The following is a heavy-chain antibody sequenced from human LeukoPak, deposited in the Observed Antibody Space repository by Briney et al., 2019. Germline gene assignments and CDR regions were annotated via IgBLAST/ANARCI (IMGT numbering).Heavy chain of an antibody. CDR3: ARDRRGSFFDY. CDR2: IWYDGNNK. D-gene: IGHD3-10*01. CDR1: GFTFSSYG. V-gene: IGHV3-33*01. Sequence: GGSLRLSCAASGFTFSSYGMHWVRQAPGKGLEWVAAIWYDGNNKYYVDSVRGRFTISRDNSKNTLYLQVNSLRVEDTAVYYCARDRRGSFFDYWGQGTLVTVSS. J-gene: IGHJ4*02.